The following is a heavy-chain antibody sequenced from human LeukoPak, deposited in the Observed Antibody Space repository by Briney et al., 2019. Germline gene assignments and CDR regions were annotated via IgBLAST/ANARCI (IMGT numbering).Heavy chain of an antibody. CDR3: ARLNYRGGEALHFDY. CDR2: THSDGTT. V-gene: IGHV4-4*09. J-gene: IGHJ4*02. Sequence: PSETLSLTCSVSGGSLTNYYWGWVRQPPGKGLEYIGYTHSDGTTNYNPSPKSRVTVSLDTSRTHFSLRLSFVTAADTAVYFCARLNYRGGEALHFDYWGQGTLVAVSS. D-gene: IGHD3-16*01. CDR1: GGSLTNYY.